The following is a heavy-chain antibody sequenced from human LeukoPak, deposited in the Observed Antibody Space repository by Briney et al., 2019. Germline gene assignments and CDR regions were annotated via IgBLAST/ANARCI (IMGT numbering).Heavy chain of an antibody. CDR3: AKDSRSIGVAWFDP. V-gene: IGHV3-9*01. J-gene: IGHJ5*02. D-gene: IGHD2-15*01. CDR2: ISWNSGSI. CDR1: GFTFDDYA. Sequence: GRSLRLSCAASGFTFDDYAMHWVRQAPGKGLEWVSGISWNSGSIGYADSVKGRFTISRDNAKNSLYLQMNSLRAEDTALYYCAKDSRSIGVAWFDPWGQGTLVTVSS.